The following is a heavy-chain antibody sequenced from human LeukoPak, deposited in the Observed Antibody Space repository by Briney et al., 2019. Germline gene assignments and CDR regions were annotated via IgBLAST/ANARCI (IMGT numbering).Heavy chain of an antibody. D-gene: IGHD6-13*01. Sequence: PGGSLRLSCAASGFTFSSYAMSSVPQAPGKGLECVSAIWGSGGSTYYADSVKGRFTISRDNSKNTLYLQMNSLRAEDTAVYYCAKQQRGYYYYYMDVWGKGTTVTVSS. J-gene: IGHJ6*03. CDR1: GFTFSSYA. V-gene: IGHV3-23*01. CDR3: AKQQRGYYYYYMDV. CDR2: IWGSGGST.